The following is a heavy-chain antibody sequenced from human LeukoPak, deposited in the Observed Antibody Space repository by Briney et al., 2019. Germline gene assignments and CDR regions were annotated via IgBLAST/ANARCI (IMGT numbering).Heavy chain of an antibody. D-gene: IGHD2-2*01. CDR2: INPNSGGT. J-gene: IGHJ5*02. Sequence: ASVKVSCKASGYTFTGYYMHWVRQAPGQGLEWMGWINPNSGGTNYAQKFQGRVTMTRDTSISTAYIELSRLRSDDTAVYYCAREGYCSSTSCLKMVGNWFDPWGQGTLVTVSS. CDR3: AREGYCSSTSCLKMVGNWFDP. CDR1: GYTFTGYY. V-gene: IGHV1-2*02.